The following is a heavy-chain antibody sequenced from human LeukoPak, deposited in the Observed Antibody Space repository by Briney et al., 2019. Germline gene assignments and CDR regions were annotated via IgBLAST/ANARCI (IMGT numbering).Heavy chain of an antibody. CDR3: ARDIAVGIDY. CDR1: GGTFSSYA. D-gene: IGHD6-19*01. CDR2: ISAYNGNT. V-gene: IGHV1-18*01. J-gene: IGHJ4*02. Sequence: RSSVKVSCKASGGTFSSYAISWVRQAPGQGLEWMGWISAYNGNTNYAQKLQGRVTMTTDTSTSTAYMELRSLRSDDTAVYYCARDIAVGIDYWGQGTLVTVSS.